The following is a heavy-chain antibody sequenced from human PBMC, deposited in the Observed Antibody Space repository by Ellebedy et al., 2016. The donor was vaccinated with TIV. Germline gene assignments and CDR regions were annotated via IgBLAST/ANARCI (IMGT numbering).Heavy chain of an antibody. Sequence: GESLKISCVASGFALRNYWMSWVRQAPGKGLEWVANIKGDASEEYYLDSVKGRFTISRDNLKRSLYLHVNSLRVEDRAVYFCAREDGNWLDPWGQGTLVTVAS. CDR3: AREDGNWLDP. J-gene: IGHJ5*02. V-gene: IGHV3-7*01. D-gene: IGHD4-23*01. CDR1: GFALRNYW. CDR2: IKGDASEE.